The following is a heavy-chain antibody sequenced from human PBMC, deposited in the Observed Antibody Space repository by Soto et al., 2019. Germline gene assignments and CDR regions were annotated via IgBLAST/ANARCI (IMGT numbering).Heavy chain of an antibody. CDR3: AHHSSGWARDWFDP. V-gene: IGHV2-5*02. Sequence: QITLKESGPTLVKPTQTLTLTCTFSGFSLSTSGVGVGWIRQPPGKALEWLALIYWDDDKRYSPSLKSRLTIAKDTSKSHVVLTMTNMDPVDTATYYCAHHSSGWARDWFDPWGQGTLVTVSS. D-gene: IGHD6-19*01. CDR2: IYWDDDK. CDR1: GFSLSTSGVG. J-gene: IGHJ5*02.